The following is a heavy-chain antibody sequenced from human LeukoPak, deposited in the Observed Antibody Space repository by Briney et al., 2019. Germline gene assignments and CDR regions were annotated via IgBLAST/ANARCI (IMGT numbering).Heavy chain of an antibody. Sequence: PGGSLRLSCAASGFTFSSYAMHWVRQAPGKGLEWVAVISYDGSNKYYADSVKGRFTISRDNSKNTLYLQMNSLRAEDTAVYYCARELHNYYDSSGYAVPDSGLVYWGQGTLVTVSS. CDR1: GFTFSSYA. D-gene: IGHD3-22*01. CDR3: ARELHNYYDSSGYAVPDSGLVY. CDR2: ISYDGSNK. V-gene: IGHV3-30-3*01. J-gene: IGHJ4*02.